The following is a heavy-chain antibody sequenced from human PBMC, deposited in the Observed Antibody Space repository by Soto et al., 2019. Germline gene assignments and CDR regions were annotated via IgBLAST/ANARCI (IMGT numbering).Heavy chain of an antibody. V-gene: IGHV4-30-4*01. CDR2: IYYSGST. D-gene: IGHD2-2*01. CDR1: GGSISSGDYY. Sequence: SETLSLTCTVSGGSISSGDYYWSWIRQPPGKGLEWIGYIYYSGSTYYNPSLKSRVTISVDTSKNQFSLKLSSVTAADTAVYYCARVVPAALFDGYYFDYWGQGTLVTVSS. CDR3: ARVVPAALFDGYYFDY. J-gene: IGHJ4*02.